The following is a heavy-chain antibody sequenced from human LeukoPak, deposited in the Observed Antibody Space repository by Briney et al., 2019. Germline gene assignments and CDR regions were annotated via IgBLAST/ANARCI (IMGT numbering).Heavy chain of an antibody. CDR1: GGSISSGDYY. CDR2: IYYSGSTYYSGST. V-gene: IGHV4-31*03. D-gene: IGHD6-13*01. CDR3: AGSSSWTPRYFDY. Sequence: SETLSLTCTVSGGSISSGDYYWSWIRQHPGKGLEWIGYIYYSGSTYYSGSTYYNPSLKSRVTISVDTSKNQFSLKLSSVTAADTAVYYCAGSSSWTPRYFDYWGQGTLVTVSS. J-gene: IGHJ4*02.